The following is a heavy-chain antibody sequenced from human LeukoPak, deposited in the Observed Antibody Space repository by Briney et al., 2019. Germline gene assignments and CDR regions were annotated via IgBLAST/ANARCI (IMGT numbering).Heavy chain of an antibody. D-gene: IGHD4-17*01. J-gene: IGHJ6*02. CDR1: GFTFSSYA. Sequence: GGSLRLSCAASGFTFSSYAMHWVRQAPGKGLGWVAVISYDGSNKYYADSVKGRFTISRDNSKNTLYLQMNSLRAEDTAVYYCARQDYGDYGFYYGMDVWGQGTTVTVSS. V-gene: IGHV3-30*04. CDR2: ISYDGSNK. CDR3: ARQDYGDYGFYYGMDV.